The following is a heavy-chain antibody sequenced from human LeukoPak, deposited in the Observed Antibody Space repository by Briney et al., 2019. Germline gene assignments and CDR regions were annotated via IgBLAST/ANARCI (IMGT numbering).Heavy chain of an antibody. CDR3: AKSSSSFFDY. D-gene: IGHD6-6*01. CDR1: GFTFSSYG. J-gene: IGHJ4*02. CDR2: ISYDGSNK. V-gene: IGHV3-30*18. Sequence: GGSLRLSCAASGFTFSSYGMHWVRQAPGKGLEWVAVISYDGSNKYYADSVKGRFTISRDNSKNTLYLQMNSLRAEDTAVYYCAKSSSSFFDYWGQGTLVTVSS.